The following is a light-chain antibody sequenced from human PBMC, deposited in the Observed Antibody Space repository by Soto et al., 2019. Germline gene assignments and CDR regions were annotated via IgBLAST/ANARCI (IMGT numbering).Light chain of an antibody. V-gene: IGLV2-8*01. CDR2: EVT. Sequence: QSALTQPPSASGSPGQSVTISCTGTSSDVGGYNSVSWYQQHPGKAPKLMIYEVTKRPSGVPDRFSGSRSGNTASLTVSGLQAEDEADYYCSSYAGSPYDFGTGTKVTVL. CDR1: SSDVGGYNS. CDR3: SSYAGSPYD. J-gene: IGLJ1*01.